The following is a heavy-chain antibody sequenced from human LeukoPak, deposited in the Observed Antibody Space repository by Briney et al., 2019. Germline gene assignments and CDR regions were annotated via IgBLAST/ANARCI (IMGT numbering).Heavy chain of an antibody. V-gene: IGHV4-39*02. Sequence: SETLSLTCIVSGGSISRSNGHWGWIPQPPGEGLEGIARTSSTGSTYYTPHLNLRVTIAVDTSKHHFSLRLGSVPAADTSVYYCVKYVTNPRLYFDYWGQGSLVTVSS. CDR3: VKYVTNPRLYFDY. CDR1: GGSISRSNGH. CDR2: TSSTGST. J-gene: IGHJ4*02. D-gene: IGHD1-14*01.